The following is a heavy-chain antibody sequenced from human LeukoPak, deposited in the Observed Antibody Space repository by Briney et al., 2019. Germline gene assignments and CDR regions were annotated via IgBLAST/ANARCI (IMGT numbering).Heavy chain of an antibody. CDR2: ISGSGGST. Sequence: GGSLRLSCPASGFTFSSYAMSWVRQAPGKGLEWVSAISGSGGSTYYADSVKGRFTISRDNSKNTLYLQMNSLRAEDTAVYYCAKSYSDSSSWYSGDYYYGMDVWGQGTTVTVSS. D-gene: IGHD6-13*01. V-gene: IGHV3-23*01. CDR3: AKSYSDSSSWYSGDYYYGMDV. J-gene: IGHJ6*02. CDR1: GFTFSSYA.